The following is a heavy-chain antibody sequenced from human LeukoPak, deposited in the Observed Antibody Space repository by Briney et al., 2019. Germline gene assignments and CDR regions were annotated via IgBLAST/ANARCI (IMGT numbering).Heavy chain of an antibody. CDR3: ARRGCSSSYFDY. J-gene: IGHJ4*02. V-gene: IGHV4-61*02. D-gene: IGHD6-6*01. CDR1: GGSISSGSYY. CDR2: IYTSRST. Sequence: PSQTLSLTSTVYGGSISSGSYYWSWLRQPAGKGLEWIGRIYTSRSTNYTPSLKSRVTITVDTSKNQFCLKLSSVTAADTAVYYCARRGCSSSYFDYWGQGTLVTVSS.